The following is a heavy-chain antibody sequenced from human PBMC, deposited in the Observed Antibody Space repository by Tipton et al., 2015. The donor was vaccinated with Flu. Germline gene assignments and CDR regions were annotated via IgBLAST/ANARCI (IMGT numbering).Heavy chain of an antibody. J-gene: IGHJ4*02. CDR1: GFTFKSYS. D-gene: IGHD1-26*01. CDR3: ARDLSSGSYLYYFDY. CDR2: INSGGSYV. V-gene: IGHV3-21*01. Sequence: SLRLSCAASGFTFKSYSVNWVRQAPGRGLEWVASINSGGSYVFYADSVKGRFTISRDDANKILYLQMNGLRPEDTAVYYCARDLSSGSYLYYFDYWGQGTRVSVSS.